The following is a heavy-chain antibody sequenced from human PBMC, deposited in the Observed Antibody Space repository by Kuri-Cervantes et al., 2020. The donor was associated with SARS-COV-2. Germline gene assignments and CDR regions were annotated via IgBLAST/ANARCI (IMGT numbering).Heavy chain of an antibody. J-gene: IGHJ6*02. D-gene: IGHD3-10*01. CDR3: ARGMVRGIIQYYYYPMDV. CDR2: INPNSGGT. Sequence: ASVKVSCKASGYTFSDYYIYWVRQAPGKGLEWMGWINPNSGGTNYAQKFQGWVTMTRDTSINTAYMELSRLRSDDMAVCYCARGMVRGIIQYYYYPMDVWGQGTTVTVSS. CDR1: GYTFSDYY. V-gene: IGHV1-2*04.